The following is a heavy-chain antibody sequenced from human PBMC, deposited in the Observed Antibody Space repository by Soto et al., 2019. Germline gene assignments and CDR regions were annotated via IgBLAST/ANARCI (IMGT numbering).Heavy chain of an antibody. Sequence: SETLSLTCAVSGGSISGYYWSWVRQPAGKGLEWIGRIYASGSTNYNPSLKSRVTMSVDTSKNQFSLKLSSVTAADTAVYYCARDRAPGGIGAYFDYWGQGTLVTVSS. CDR3: ARDRAPGGIGAYFDY. J-gene: IGHJ4*02. V-gene: IGHV4-4*07. CDR1: GGSISGYY. CDR2: IYASGST. D-gene: IGHD1-26*01.